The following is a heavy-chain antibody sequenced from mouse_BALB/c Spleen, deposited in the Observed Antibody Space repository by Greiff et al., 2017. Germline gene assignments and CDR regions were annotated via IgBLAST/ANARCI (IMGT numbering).Heavy chain of an antibody. CDR2: IDPSDSYT. V-gene: IGHV1-69*02. J-gene: IGHJ2*01. Sequence: QVQLKQPGAELVKPGASVKLSCKASGYTFTSYWMHWVKQRPGQGLEWIGEIDPSDSYTNYNQKFKGKATLTVDKSSSTAYMQLSSLTSEDSAVYYCARGGNYDYWGQGTTLTVSS. CDR1: GYTFTSYW. D-gene: IGHD2-1*01. CDR3: ARGGNYDY.